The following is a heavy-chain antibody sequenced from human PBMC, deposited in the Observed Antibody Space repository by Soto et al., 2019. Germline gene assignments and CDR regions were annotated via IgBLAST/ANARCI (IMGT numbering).Heavy chain of an antibody. CDR2: ISYDGSNK. CDR3: AREGGGSNYYYGMDV. J-gene: IGHJ6*02. D-gene: IGHD2-15*01. CDR1: GFTFSSYA. Sequence: QVQLVASGGGVVQPGRSLRLSCAASGFTFSSYAMHWVRQAPGKGLEWVAVISYDGSNKYYADSVKGRFTISRDNSKNTLYLQMNSLRAEDTAVYYCAREGGGSNYYYGMDVWGQGTTVTVSS. V-gene: IGHV3-30-3*01.